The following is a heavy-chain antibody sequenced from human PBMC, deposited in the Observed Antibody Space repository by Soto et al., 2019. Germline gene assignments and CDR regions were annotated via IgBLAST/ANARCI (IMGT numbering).Heavy chain of an antibody. CDR1: GGSISSYY. CDR2: IYYSGST. Sequence: PSETLSLTCTVSGGSISSYYWSWIRQPPGKGLEWNGYIYYSGSTNYNPSLKSRVTISVDTSKNQFSLKLSSVTAADTAVYYCARVRGVVGATYFDYWGQGTLVTVSS. CDR3: ARVRGVVGATYFDY. D-gene: IGHD1-26*01. V-gene: IGHV4-59*01. J-gene: IGHJ4*02.